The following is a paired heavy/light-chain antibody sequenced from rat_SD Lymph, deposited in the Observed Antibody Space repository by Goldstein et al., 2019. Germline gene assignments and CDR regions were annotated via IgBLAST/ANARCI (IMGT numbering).Heavy chain of an antibody. D-gene: IGHD1-11*01. CDR1: GFTFNNYW. CDR3: TRDYGGYSPFDY. CDR2: ITNSGGST. Sequence: EVQLVETGGGLVQPGRSLKLSCVASGFTFNNYWMSWTRQAPGKGLEWVASITNSGGSTYYPDSVKGRFTISRDNAQNTLYLQMNSLRSEDTATYYCTRDYGGYSPFDYWGQGVMVTVSS. J-gene: IGHJ2*01. V-gene: IGHV5-31*01.
Light chain of an antibody. CDR1: QNINKY. V-gene: IGKV19S2*01. Sequence: DIQMTQSPPSLSASLGDKVTITCQASQNINKYIAWYQQKPGKAPRQLIRYTSTLVSGTPSRFSGSGSGRDYSFSISNVESEDIASYYCLQYDNLPYTFGAGTKLELK. CDR3: LQYDNLPYT. CDR2: YTS. J-gene: IGKJ2-3*01.